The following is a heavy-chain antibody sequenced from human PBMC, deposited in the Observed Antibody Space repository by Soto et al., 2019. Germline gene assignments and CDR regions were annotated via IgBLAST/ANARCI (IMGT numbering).Heavy chain of an antibody. D-gene: IGHD6-19*01. Sequence: VDAVKSSGKRCGGSLSSYWIAWVRQMPGKGLEWMGIIYPGDSDTRYSPSFQGQVTISADKSISTAYLQWSSLKASDTAMYYCARIFRDSSGYMGYWGQGTLVTVSS. CDR3: ARIFRDSSGYMGY. CDR1: GGSLSSYW. CDR2: IYPGDSDT. J-gene: IGHJ4*02. V-gene: IGHV5-51*01.